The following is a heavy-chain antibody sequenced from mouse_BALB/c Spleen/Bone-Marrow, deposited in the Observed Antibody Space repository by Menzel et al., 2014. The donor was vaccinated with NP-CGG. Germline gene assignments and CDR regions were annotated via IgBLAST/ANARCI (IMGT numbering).Heavy chain of an antibody. CDR2: ISGGTSTI. D-gene: IGHD2-3*01. CDR3: VRGGYYVPSYFDS. V-gene: IGHV5-17*02. J-gene: IGHJ2*01. CDR1: GFTFRSFG. Sequence: DVMLVESGGGLVQPGGSRKLSCAASGFTFRSFGMHWARQAPEKGLEWAAYISGGTSTIYYADTVKGRFTISRDNPNNTLFLQMTSLRSEDTAMYYCVRGGYYVPSYFDSWGQGTTLTVSS.